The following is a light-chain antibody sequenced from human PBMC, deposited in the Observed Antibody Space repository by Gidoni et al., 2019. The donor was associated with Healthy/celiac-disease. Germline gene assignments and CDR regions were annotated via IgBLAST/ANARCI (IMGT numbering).Light chain of an antibody. J-gene: IGKJ2*01. CDR1: QSVSSSY. CDR3: HQYGSSPLYT. CDR2: GAS. V-gene: IGKV3-20*01. Sequence: EIVLTQSPGTLSLSPGERATLSCRASQSVSSSYLAWYQQKPGQAPRLLLYGASSRATGIPDRFSGSGSGTAFTLTISRLVPEDFAVYYCHQYGSSPLYTFGQXTKLEIK.